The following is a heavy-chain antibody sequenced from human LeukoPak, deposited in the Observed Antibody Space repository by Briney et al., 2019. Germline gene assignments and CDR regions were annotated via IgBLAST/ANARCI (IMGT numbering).Heavy chain of an antibody. CDR2: ISAYNGNT. V-gene: IGHV1-18*01. J-gene: IGHJ4*02. D-gene: IGHD2-2*01. CDR1: GYTFTSYG. Sequence: GASVKVSCKASGYTFTSYGISWVRQAPGQGLEWMGWISAYNGNTNYAQKLQGRVTMTTDTSTSTAYMELRSLRSDDTAVYYCARDIVVVPAAQLPDYWGQGTLVTASS. CDR3: ARDIVVVPAAQLPDY.